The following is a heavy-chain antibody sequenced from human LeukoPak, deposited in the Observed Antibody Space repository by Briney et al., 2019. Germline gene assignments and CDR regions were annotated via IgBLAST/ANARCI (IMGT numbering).Heavy chain of an antibody. CDR3: ARESYCSGGSCYSGWFDP. J-gene: IGHJ5*02. CDR1: GYTFTSYY. Sequence: GASVRLSCKASGYTFTSYYMHWVRQAPGQGLEWMGWINPNSGGTNYAQKFQGWVTMTRDTSISTAYMELSRLRSDDTAVYYCARESYCSGGSCYSGWFDPWGQGTLVTVSS. D-gene: IGHD2-15*01. V-gene: IGHV1-2*04. CDR2: INPNSGGT.